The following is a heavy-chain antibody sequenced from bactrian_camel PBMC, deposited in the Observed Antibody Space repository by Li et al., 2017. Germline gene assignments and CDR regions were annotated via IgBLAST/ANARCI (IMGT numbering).Heavy chain of an antibody. Sequence: QVQLVESGGGSSQAGGSLVVSCVASGVTASSGYCMGWFRQVPGKEREGVASIDTGGDTTYLPSVKGRFTISKDNAENTLYLQMNSLEPEDTGMYYCAVTAPSTSVFMLGWLLREKDFAYWGQGTQVTVS. CDR3: AVTAPSTSVFMLGWLLREKDFAY. CDR2: IDTGGDTT. J-gene: IGHJ6*01. D-gene: IGHD1*01. V-gene: IGHV3S28*01. CDR1: GVTASSGYC.